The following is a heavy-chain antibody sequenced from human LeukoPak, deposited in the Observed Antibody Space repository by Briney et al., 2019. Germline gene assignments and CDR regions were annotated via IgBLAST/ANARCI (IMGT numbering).Heavy chain of an antibody. CDR3: AKMGSTPYYDHFDYFDY. J-gene: IGHJ4*02. D-gene: IGHD3-16*01. CDR2: ISGSGVTT. V-gene: IGHV3-23*01. Sequence: GGSLRLSCGASGLTFSTSAMSWVRQAPGKGLEWISGISGSGVTTYHADSVKGRFTISRDNSENTVYLQMDSLRVEDTALYYCAKMGSTPYYDHFDYFDYWGQGTQVTVSS. CDR1: GLTFSTSA.